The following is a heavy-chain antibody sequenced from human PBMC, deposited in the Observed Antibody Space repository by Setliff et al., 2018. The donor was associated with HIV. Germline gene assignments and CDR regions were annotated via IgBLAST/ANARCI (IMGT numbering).Heavy chain of an antibody. D-gene: IGHD3-9*01. J-gene: IGHJ3*02. Sequence: GGSLRLSCAASGFSFSNYGMSWARQAPGKGLEWASTISSSGGNTYYADSVKGRFTISRDNSKNTLYLQMNSLRAEDTALYYCAKRAMTGRRGPFNIWGQGTMVTVSS. CDR1: GFSFSNYG. CDR2: ISSSGGNT. V-gene: IGHV3-23*05. CDR3: AKRAMTGRRGPFNI.